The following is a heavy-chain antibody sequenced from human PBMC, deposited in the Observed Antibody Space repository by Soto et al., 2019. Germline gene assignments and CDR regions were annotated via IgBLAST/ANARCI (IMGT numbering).Heavy chain of an antibody. V-gene: IGHV3-30*18. CDR3: AKVMITFGGTRYGLDV. CDR2: ISYDGLNK. Sequence: QGQLVESGGGVFQSGRSLRLSCAASGFTFSIYGIHWVRQAPGKGLEWVAFISYDGLNKYYADSVKGRFTISRDNPKNTLFLQMNSLSTEDTAVYYCAKVMITFGGTRYGLDVWGQGTTVTVSS. D-gene: IGHD3-16*01. J-gene: IGHJ6*01. CDR1: GFTFSIYG.